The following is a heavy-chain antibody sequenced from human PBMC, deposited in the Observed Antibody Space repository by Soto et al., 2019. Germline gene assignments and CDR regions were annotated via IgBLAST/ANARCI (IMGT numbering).Heavy chain of an antibody. CDR3: ARNSSGWYFPLLDY. D-gene: IGHD6-19*01. V-gene: IGHV1-18*01. J-gene: IGHJ4*02. CDR2: ISAYNGNT. Sequence: ASVKVSCKVSGYTLTELSMHWVRQAPGKGLEWMGWISAYNGNTNYAQKLQGRVTMTTDTSTSTAYMELRSLRSDDTAVYYCARNSSGWYFPLLDYWGQGTLVTVSS. CDR1: GYTLTELS.